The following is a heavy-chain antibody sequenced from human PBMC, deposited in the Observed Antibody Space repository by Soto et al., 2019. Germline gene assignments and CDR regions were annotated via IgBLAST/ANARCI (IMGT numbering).Heavy chain of an antibody. CDR2: LYNRGST. Sequence: QVRLQESGPGLVKPSETLSLTCSVSGDSVTRANAYWIWLRQAPGKGLEWIGYLYNRGSTNYKPSLRSRVSLSLDTSKNQFSVNLTSVTTADSAIYYCAKLQPPGWIDAWGHGTLVAVS. D-gene: IGHD4-4*01. CDR1: GDSVTRANAY. J-gene: IGHJ5*01. V-gene: IGHV4-61*01. CDR3: AKLQPPGWIDA.